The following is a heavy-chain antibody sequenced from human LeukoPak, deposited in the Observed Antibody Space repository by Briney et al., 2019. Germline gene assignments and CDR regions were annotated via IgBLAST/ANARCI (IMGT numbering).Heavy chain of an antibody. J-gene: IGHJ5*02. D-gene: IGHD6-13*01. V-gene: IGHV1-24*01. CDR1: VYTLTSLS. Sequence: ASVNLSCKVSVYTLTSLSMHWGPRSPGKGGEVRRGFDPENGETIYAQKCQGRVTMTEDTSTDTDYMEFSSMRSEATAVYYCETVAIAADGYWFDHWGQGTLVTVSS. CDR2: FDPENGET. CDR3: ETVAIAADGYWFDH.